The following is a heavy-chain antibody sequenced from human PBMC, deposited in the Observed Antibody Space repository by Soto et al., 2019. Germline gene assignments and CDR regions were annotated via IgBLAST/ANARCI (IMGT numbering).Heavy chain of an antibody. V-gene: IGHV1-46*01. CDR2: INPSGGST. J-gene: IGHJ4*02. CDR1: GYTFTSYF. CDR3: ARQYGSGGSCCTLDY. Sequence: QVQLVQSGAEVEKPGASVKVSCKASGYTFTSYFMHWVRQAPGQGLEWMGIINPSGGSTSYAQKCQGSVTMTRDTSTGKAYMELSSLRSENTAVYYCARQYGSGGSCCTLDYWGQGTLVTVSS. D-gene: IGHD2-15*01.